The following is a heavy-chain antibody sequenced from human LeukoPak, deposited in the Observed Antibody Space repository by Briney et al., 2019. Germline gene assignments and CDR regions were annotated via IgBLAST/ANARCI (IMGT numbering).Heavy chain of an antibody. V-gene: IGHV3-74*01. CDR2: IMSDGRTT. D-gene: IGHD2-2*02. CDR3: ARDFLEDTQ. CDR1: GFSFNSNM. J-gene: IGHJ4*02. Sequence: PGGSLRLPCTGSGFSFNSNMMHWVRQDPGKGLVWVSRIMSDGRTTSYADSVKGRFTSSRDNAKNTVYLQMNSLRVEDTAIYYCARDFLEDTQWGQGTLVTVSS.